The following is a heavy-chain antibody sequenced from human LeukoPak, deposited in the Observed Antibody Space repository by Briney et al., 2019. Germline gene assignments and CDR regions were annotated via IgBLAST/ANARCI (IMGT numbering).Heavy chain of an antibody. J-gene: IGHJ4*02. CDR1: GFTFSSYA. V-gene: IGHV3-64*01. CDR2: ISTNGGST. Sequence: GGSLRLSCAASGFTFSSYAMHWVRQAPGKGLEYVSGISTNGGSTNYANSVKGRFTISRDNSKNTLYPQMGSLRAEDMAVYYCARDHGSGSYSDYWGQGTLVTVSS. CDR3: ARDHGSGSYSDY. D-gene: IGHD1-26*01.